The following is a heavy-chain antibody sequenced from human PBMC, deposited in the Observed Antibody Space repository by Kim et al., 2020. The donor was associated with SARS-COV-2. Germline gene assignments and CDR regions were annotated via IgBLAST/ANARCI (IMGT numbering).Heavy chain of an antibody. CDR2: INPNSGGT. J-gene: IGHJ5*02. CDR3: ARALGAWERHGINWFDP. D-gene: IGHD1-26*01. V-gene: IGHV1-2*04. CDR1: GYTFTGYY. Sequence: ASVKVSCKASGYTFTGYYMHWVRQAPGQGLEWMGWINPNSGGTNYAQKFQGWVTMTRDTSISTAYMELSRLRSDDTAVYYCARALGAWERHGINWFDPWGQGTLVTVSS.